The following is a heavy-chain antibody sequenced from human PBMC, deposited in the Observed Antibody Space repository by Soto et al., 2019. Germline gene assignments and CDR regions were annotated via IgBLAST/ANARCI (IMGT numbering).Heavy chain of an antibody. Sequence: QVQLVQSGAEVKKPGASVKVSCKASGYTFTSYGITWVRQAPGQGLEWMGWISAYNGKTNYAQKLQGRVTMTTDTSTSTTHMDLRSLISDDTAVYYCARDGAVNTSYGMDDWGQGTTVTVSS. CDR3: ARDGAVNTSYGMDD. CDR2: ISAYNGKT. V-gene: IGHV1-18*01. D-gene: IGHD4-17*01. CDR1: GYTFTSYG. J-gene: IGHJ6*02.